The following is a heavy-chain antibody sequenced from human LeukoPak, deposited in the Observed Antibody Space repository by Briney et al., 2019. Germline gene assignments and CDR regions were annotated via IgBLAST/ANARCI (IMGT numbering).Heavy chain of an antibody. V-gene: IGHV4-59*13. J-gene: IGHJ3*02. CDR1: GGXLSRNY. Sequence: SETLSLTCTVSGGXLSRNYWSWIRQPPGKGLEWIAYIDYSESTNYNPSLKSRLTISVDASKNQFSLKLGSVTAADTAVYYCARDRRRELLHAFDIWGQGTMVTVSS. CDR3: ARDRRRELLHAFDI. D-gene: IGHD1-26*01. CDR2: IDYSEST.